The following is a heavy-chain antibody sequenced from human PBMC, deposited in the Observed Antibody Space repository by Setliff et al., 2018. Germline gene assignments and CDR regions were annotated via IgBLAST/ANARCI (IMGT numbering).Heavy chain of an antibody. CDR2: IYTSGST. J-gene: IGHJ3*02. CDR3: ARRGISALSGAFDM. Sequence: SETLSLTCTVSGGSVSNYYWSWIRQPAGKGLEWIGRIYTSGSTNYNPSLKSRVTMSVDTSKNQFSLKLSSVTAADTAVYYCARRGISALSGAFDMWGQGTMVTVSS. D-gene: IGHD1-26*01. CDR1: GGSVSNYY. V-gene: IGHV4-4*07.